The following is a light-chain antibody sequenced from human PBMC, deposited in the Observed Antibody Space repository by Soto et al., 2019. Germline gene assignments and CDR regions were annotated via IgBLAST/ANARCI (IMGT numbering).Light chain of an antibody. Sequence: EIVLTQSPGTLSLSPGERATLSCRASQSVSSSYLAWYQQKPGQAPRLLIYGASSRATGIPDRFSGSGSGTDFTLTISRLEPEDLAVYYCQQYGRAPPKFTFGPGNKVDIK. J-gene: IGKJ3*01. CDR1: QSVSSSY. CDR3: QQYGRAPPKFT. CDR2: GAS. V-gene: IGKV3-20*01.